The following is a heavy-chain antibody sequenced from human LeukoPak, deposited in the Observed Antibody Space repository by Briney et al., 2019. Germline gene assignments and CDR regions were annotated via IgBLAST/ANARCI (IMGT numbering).Heavy chain of an antibody. Sequence: GGSLRLSCAASGFNFSDHYMSWVRQAPGRGLEWVTYISGSGATLHHADSVKGRFTISRDNAKNSLSLQMNSLRAEDAALYYCARAPYGSSGYYDYWGQGILVTVSS. V-gene: IGHV3-11*01. CDR3: ARAPYGSSGYYDY. CDR2: ISGSGATL. D-gene: IGHD3-22*01. CDR1: GFNFSDHY. J-gene: IGHJ4*02.